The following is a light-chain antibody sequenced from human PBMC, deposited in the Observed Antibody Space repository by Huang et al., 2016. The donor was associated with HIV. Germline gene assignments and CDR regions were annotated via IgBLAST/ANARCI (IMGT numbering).Light chain of an antibody. CDR1: QSISSW. CDR2: KAS. V-gene: IGKV1-5*03. J-gene: IGKJ2*01. Sequence: DIQMTQSPSTLSASVGDRVTITCRASQSISSWLAWYQQKPGKAPNLLIYKASNLEIGVPSSVSGSGSGTEFTLTISSLQPDDFATYYCQQYNSYPYTFGQGTKLEIK. CDR3: QQYNSYPYT.